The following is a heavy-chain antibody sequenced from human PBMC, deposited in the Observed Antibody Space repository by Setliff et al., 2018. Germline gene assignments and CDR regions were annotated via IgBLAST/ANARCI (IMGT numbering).Heavy chain of an antibody. CDR3: ARCSSWHGHYPHFNY. Sequence: LRLSCAASGLTFSSDAMTRVRQTPGKGLEWVSVISSDGSSIYYADSVKGRFTISRDNSKNTLYLQMNSLRAEDTAIYYCARCSSWHGHYPHFNYWGQGTLVTVSS. J-gene: IGHJ4*02. CDR2: ISSDGSSI. V-gene: IGHV3-23*03. D-gene: IGHD6-13*01. CDR1: GLTFSSDA.